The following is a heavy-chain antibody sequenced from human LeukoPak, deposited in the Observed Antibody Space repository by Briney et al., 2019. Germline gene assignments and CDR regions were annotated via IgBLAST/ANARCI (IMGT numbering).Heavy chain of an antibody. CDR3: AREYSSSSGNNAFDI. CDR1: GGSISSYF. V-gene: IGHV4-4*07. CDR2: IYASGST. D-gene: IGHD6-6*01. Sequence: SETLSLTCTVSGGSISSYFWSWIRQPAGKGLEWIGRIYASGSTNYNPSLKSRVTMSVHTSKNQFSLKLTSVTAADTAVYYCAREYSSSSGNNAFDIWGQGTMVTVSS. J-gene: IGHJ3*02.